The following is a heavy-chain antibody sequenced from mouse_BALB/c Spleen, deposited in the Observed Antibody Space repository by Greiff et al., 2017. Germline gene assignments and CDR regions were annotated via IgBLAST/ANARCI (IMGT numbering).Heavy chain of an antibody. Sequence: EVKLMESGGGLVKLGGSLKLSCAASGFTFSSYYMSWVRQTPEKRLELVAAINSNGGSTYYPDTVKGRFTISRDNAKNTLYLQMSSLKSEDTALYYCARHITTVVPFAYWGQGTLVTVSA. CDR3: ARHITTVVPFAY. D-gene: IGHD1-1*01. CDR1: GFTFSSYY. CDR2: INSNGGST. J-gene: IGHJ3*01. V-gene: IGHV5-6-2*01.